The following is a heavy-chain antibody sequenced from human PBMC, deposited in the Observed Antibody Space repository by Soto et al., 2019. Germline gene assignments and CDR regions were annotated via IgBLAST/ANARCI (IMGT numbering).Heavy chain of an antibody. Sequence: SETLSLTCTVSGGSISSGDYYWSWIRHPPGKGLEWIGYIYYSGSTYYNPSLKSRVTISVDTSKKQFSLRLRSVTAADTAIYYCARLSVGHGDNHDYWGQGTLVTVSS. D-gene: IGHD4-17*01. CDR2: IYYSGST. V-gene: IGHV4-30-4*01. CDR1: GGSISSGDYY. J-gene: IGHJ4*02. CDR3: ARLSVGHGDNHDY.